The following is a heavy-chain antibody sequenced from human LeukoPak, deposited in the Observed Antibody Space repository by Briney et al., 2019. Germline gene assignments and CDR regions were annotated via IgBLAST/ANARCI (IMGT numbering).Heavy chain of an antibody. D-gene: IGHD2-8*02. Sequence: GGSLRLSCAASGFTFSTFAMIWVRQPPGKGLEWVSSIFPSGSEIHYADSVRGRFTISRDNSKSTLSLQMNSLRAEDTAIYYCATYRQVLLPFESWGQGTLVTVSS. CDR1: GFTFSTFA. CDR2: IFPSGSEI. J-gene: IGHJ4*02. CDR3: ATYRQVLLPFES. V-gene: IGHV3-23*01.